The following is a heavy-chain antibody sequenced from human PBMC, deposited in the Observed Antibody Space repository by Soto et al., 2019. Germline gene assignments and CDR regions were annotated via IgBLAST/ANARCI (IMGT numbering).Heavy chain of an antibody. Sequence: TLSLTCTVSGGSISSYYWSWIRQPPGKGLEWIGYIYYSGSTNYNPSLKSRVTISVDTSKNQFSLKLSSVTAADTAVYYCATLTTVTSFDYWGQGTLVTVSS. CDR2: IYYSGST. D-gene: IGHD4-17*01. J-gene: IGHJ4*02. CDR1: GGSISSYY. CDR3: ATLTTVTSFDY. V-gene: IGHV4-59*08.